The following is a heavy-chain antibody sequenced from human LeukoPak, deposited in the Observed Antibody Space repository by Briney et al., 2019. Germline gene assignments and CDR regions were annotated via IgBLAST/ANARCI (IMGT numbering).Heavy chain of an antibody. CDR1: GFTFSSYA. CDR3: AKNTQYSGYYDC. V-gene: IGHV3-23*01. J-gene: IGHJ4*02. Sequence: GGSLRLSCAASGFTFSSYAMTWVRQAPGKGPEWVSFISDSGGITYYADSVKGRFTISRDNSKNTLYLQMNSLRAEDTAVYYCAKNTQYSGYYDCWGQGTLVAVSS. D-gene: IGHD6-6*01. CDR2: ISDSGGIT.